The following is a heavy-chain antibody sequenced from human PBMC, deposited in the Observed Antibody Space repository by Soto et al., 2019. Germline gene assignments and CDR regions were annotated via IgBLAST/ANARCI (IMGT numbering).Heavy chain of an antibody. CDR2: INAGNGNT. D-gene: IGHD6-19*01. V-gene: IGHV1-3*01. Sequence: GASVKVSCKASGYTFTSYAMHWVRQAPGQRLEWMGWINAGNGNTKYSQKFQGRVTITRDTSASTAYMELSSLRSEDTAVYYRARAEAVAVNYGMDVWGQGTTVTVSS. J-gene: IGHJ6*02. CDR1: GYTFTSYA. CDR3: ARAEAVAVNYGMDV.